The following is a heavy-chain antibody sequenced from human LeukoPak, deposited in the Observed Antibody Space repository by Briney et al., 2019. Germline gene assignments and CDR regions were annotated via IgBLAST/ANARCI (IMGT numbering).Heavy chain of an antibody. Sequence: KAGGSLRLSCVDSGFTFSSYSLSWVRQAPGKGLEWVSAISSDSRYIYHADSVKGRFTTSRENAKNSLYLQMNSLRVEDTAVYYCARIWSPSGDLRQLKVGHYMDAWGKGTTVTVSS. V-gene: IGHV3-21*06. CDR2: ISSDSRYI. J-gene: IGHJ6*03. D-gene: IGHD1-1*01. CDR1: GFTFSSYS. CDR3: ARIWSPSGDLRQLKVGHYMDA.